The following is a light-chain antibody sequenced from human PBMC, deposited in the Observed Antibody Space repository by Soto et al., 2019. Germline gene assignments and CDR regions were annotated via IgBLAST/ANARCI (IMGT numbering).Light chain of an antibody. V-gene: IGKV3-20*01. Sequence: EIVLTQSPGNLSLSPGERATLSCRASQSFSSNYLAWYQQKPGQAPRILMYGATTRATGIPDRFSGSEYGTDFTLTISRLEPEDSAVYYCQQYSSVWTFGQGTKVEIK. CDR3: QQYSSVWT. CDR1: QSFSSNY. CDR2: GAT. J-gene: IGKJ1*01.